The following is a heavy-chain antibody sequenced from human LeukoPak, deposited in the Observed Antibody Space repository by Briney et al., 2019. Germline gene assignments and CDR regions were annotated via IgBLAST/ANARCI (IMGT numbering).Heavy chain of an antibody. CDR2: LYTSGST. D-gene: IGHD2-2*01. CDR1: GGSISSSSYY. J-gene: IGHJ4*02. V-gene: IGHV4-61*02. CDR3: ARGVVAAGHFDN. Sequence: SETLTLTCTASGGSISSSSYYWSWIRQPAGQGLEWFGRLYTSGSTNYNPSLKSRVPISADTSNTQVSLKLTSVPAEDAAVYYCARGVVAAGHFDNWGQGTLVTVSS.